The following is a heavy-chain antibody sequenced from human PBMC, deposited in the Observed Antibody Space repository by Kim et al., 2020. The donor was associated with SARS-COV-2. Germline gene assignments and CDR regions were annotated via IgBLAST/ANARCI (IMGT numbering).Heavy chain of an antibody. V-gene: IGHV4-30-4*01. CDR1: GGSISSGDYY. J-gene: IGHJ4*02. Sequence: SETLSLTCTVSGGSISSGDYYWSWIRQPPGKGLEWIGYIYYSGSTYYNPSLKSRVTISVATSKNQFSLNLISVTAADTPVYYCARGDGYITRRDYWGQGTLVTVSS. CDR2: IYYSGST. D-gene: IGHD5-12*01. CDR3: ARGDGYITRRDY.